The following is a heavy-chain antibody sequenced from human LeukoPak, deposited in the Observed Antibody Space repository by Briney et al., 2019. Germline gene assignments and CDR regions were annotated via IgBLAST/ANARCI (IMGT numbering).Heavy chain of an antibody. CDR3: ARKPVVDRSPGRAFDI. CDR1: GGSISSGGYY. Sequence: SQTLSLTCTVSGGSISSGGYYWSWIRQPPGKGLEWIGYIYHSGSTYYNPSLKSRVTISVDRSKNQFSLKLSSVAAADTAVYYCARKPVVDRSPGRAFDICGQ. V-gene: IGHV4-30-2*01. CDR2: IYHSGST. D-gene: IGHD5-12*01. J-gene: IGHJ3*02.